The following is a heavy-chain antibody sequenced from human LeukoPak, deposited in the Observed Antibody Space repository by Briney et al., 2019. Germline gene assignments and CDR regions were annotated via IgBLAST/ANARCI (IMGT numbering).Heavy chain of an antibody. CDR1: GSTFSSYA. CDR3: ARGSSGSGSYRIGSVYYSYSMDV. CDR2: ISGSGGST. J-gene: IGHJ6*03. V-gene: IGHV3-23*01. Sequence: GGSLRLSRAASGSTFSSYAMSWVRQAPGKGLEWVSAISGSGGSTYYADSVKGRFTISRDNSKNTLYLQMNSLRAEDTAVYYCARGSSGSGSYRIGSVYYSYSMDVWGKGTTVTVSS. D-gene: IGHD3-10*01.